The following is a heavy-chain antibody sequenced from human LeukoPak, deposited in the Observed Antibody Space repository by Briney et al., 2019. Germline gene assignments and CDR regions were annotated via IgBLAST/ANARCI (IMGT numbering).Heavy chain of an antibody. V-gene: IGHV4-34*01. CDR1: GGSFSGYY. D-gene: IGHD3-16*01. J-gene: IGHJ4*02. CDR3: ARDRTGYPYDYYFDY. Sequence: SETLSLTCAVYGGSFSGYYWSWIRQPPGKGLEWIGEINHSGSTNYNPSLKSRVTMSVDTSKNQFSLKLSSVTAADTAVYYCARDRTGYPYDYYFDYWGQGTLVTVSS. CDR2: INHSGST.